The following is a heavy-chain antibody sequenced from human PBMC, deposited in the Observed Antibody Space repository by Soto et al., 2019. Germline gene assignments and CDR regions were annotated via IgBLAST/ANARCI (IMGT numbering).Heavy chain of an antibody. CDR2: IYYTGGT. J-gene: IGHJ4*02. CDR1: GGSISSYY. D-gene: IGHD6-6*01. V-gene: IGHV4-59*12. CDR3: ARRQYSSSSWGFDY. Sequence: SETLSLTCTVSGGSISSYYWSWIRQPPGKGLEWIGYIYYTGGTNYSPSFQGQVTISADKSISTAYLQWSSLKASDTAMYYCARRQYSSSSWGFDYWGQGTLVTVSS.